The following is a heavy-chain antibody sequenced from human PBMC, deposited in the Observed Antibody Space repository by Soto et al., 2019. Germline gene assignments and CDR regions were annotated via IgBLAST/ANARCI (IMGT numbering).Heavy chain of an antibody. Sequence: ASVKVSCKASGYTFTSYYMHWVRQAPGQGLEWMGIINPSGGSTSYAQKFQGRVTMTRNTSTSTAYMELSSLRSEDTAVYYCARGHRYDFWSGYPYYYYYYMDVWGKGTTVTVSS. CDR2: INPSGGST. CDR3: ARGHRYDFWSGYPYYYYYYMDV. CDR1: GYTFTSYY. D-gene: IGHD3-3*01. J-gene: IGHJ6*03. V-gene: IGHV1-46*01.